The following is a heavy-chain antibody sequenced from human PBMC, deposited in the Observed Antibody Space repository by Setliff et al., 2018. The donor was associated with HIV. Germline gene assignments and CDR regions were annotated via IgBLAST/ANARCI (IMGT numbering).Heavy chain of an antibody. V-gene: IGHV4-34*01. Sequence: SETQSLTCAVYGESLSGYYWSWIRQPPGKGLEWIGEISHSRSTNYNPSLQSRVTVSVDTSKNQFSLKLSSVTAADTAVYYCVRAPYYNFWSGYYVGMSSHYYGMDVWGQGTTVTVSS. D-gene: IGHD3-3*01. CDR1: GESLSGYY. CDR3: VRAPYYNFWSGYYVGMSSHYYGMDV. CDR2: ISHSRST. J-gene: IGHJ6*02.